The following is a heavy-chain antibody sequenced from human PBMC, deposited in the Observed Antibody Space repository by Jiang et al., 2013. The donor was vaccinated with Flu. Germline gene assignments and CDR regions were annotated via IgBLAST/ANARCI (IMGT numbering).Heavy chain of an antibody. CDR1: GDSVSSNSAA. J-gene: IGHJ4*02. CDR3: ARDHKASEGSIYYFDY. V-gene: IGHV6-1*01. D-gene: IGHD5-18*01. Sequence: QTLSLTCAISGDSVSSNSAAWNWIRQSPSRGLEWLGRTYYRSKWYNDYAVSVKSRITINPDTSKNQFSLQLNSVTPEDTAVYYCARDHKASEGSIYYFDYWGQGTLVTVSS. CDR2: TYYRSKWYN.